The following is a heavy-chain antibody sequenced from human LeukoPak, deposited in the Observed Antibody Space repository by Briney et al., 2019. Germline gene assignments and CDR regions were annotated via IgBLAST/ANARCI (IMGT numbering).Heavy chain of an antibody. J-gene: IGHJ4*02. CDR2: IWSDGSNK. Sequence: PGGSLRLSCAASGFTFSSYGMRWVRQAPGKGLEGVAVIWSDGSNKYYADSVKGRFTISRDNSKNTLYLQMNSLRAEDTAVYYCARDSGDYSNQNFDSWGQGTLVTVSS. D-gene: IGHD4-11*01. V-gene: IGHV3-33*01. CDR1: GFTFSSYG. CDR3: ARDSGDYSNQNFDS.